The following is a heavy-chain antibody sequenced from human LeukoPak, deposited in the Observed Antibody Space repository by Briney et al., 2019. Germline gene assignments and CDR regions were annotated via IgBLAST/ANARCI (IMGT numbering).Heavy chain of an antibody. CDR3: ARLSKEVKWSIDY. V-gene: IGHV4-34*01. Sequence: SSETLSLTCAVYGGSFSGYYWSWIRQPPGKGLEWIGEINHSGSTNYNPSLKSRVTISVDTSKNQFSLKLSSVTAADTAVYYCARLSKEVKWSIDYWGQGTLVTVSS. D-gene: IGHD2-15*01. CDR2: INHSGST. J-gene: IGHJ4*02. CDR1: GGSFSGYY.